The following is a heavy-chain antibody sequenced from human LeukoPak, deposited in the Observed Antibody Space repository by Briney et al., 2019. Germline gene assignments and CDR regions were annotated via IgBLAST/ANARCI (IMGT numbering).Heavy chain of an antibody. Sequence: GRSLRLSCAASGFTFSSYGMHWVRQAPGKGLEWVAVISYDGSNKYYADSVKGRFTISRDNSKNTLYLQMNSLRAEDTAVYYCAGRLAAATAWGQGTLVTVSS. J-gene: IGHJ5*02. CDR1: GFTFSSYG. CDR3: AGRLAAATA. V-gene: IGHV3-30*03. D-gene: IGHD6-13*01. CDR2: ISYDGSNK.